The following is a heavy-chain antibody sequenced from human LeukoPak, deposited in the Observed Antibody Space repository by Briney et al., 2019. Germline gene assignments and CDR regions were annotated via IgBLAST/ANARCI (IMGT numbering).Heavy chain of an antibody. V-gene: IGHV4-39*01. CDR2: IYYSGNT. CDR3: ARLVGEQPDFDY. Sequence: PSETLSPTCTVSGGSISNSDYYWGWIRQPPGKGLEWIGSIYYSGNTYYNPSLKSRVTISVDTSKNQFSLKLSSVTAADTAVYYCARLVGEQPDFDYWGQGTLVTVSS. J-gene: IGHJ4*02. D-gene: IGHD2-2*01. CDR1: GGSISNSDYY.